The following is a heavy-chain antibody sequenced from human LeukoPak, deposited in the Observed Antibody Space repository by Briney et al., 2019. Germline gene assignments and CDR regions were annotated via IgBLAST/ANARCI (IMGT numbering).Heavy chain of an antibody. Sequence: ASVKVSCKASGYTFTNYYIHWVRQAPGQGLEWMGVINPSGGSTSYAQTFQGRVTMTRDTSTNTVYMELSSLRSEDTAVYYCASRSPPGETGYFDYWGQGTLVTVSS. CDR3: ASRSPPGETGYFDY. V-gene: IGHV1-46*01. CDR1: GYTFTNYY. D-gene: IGHD2-21*01. J-gene: IGHJ4*02. CDR2: INPSGGST.